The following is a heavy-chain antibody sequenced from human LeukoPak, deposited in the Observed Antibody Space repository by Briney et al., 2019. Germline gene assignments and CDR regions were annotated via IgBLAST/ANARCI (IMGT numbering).Heavy chain of an antibody. CDR1: GFTFSSYA. CDR2: ISGSGGST. J-gene: IGHJ4*02. CDR3: AKDGAVTTETRYYFDY. Sequence: PGRSLRLSCAASGFTFSSYAMSWVRQAPGKGLEWVSAISGSGGSTYYADSVKGRFTISRDNSKNTLYLQMNSLRAEDTAVYYCAKDGAVTTETRYYFDYWGQGTLVTVSS. D-gene: IGHD4-17*01. V-gene: IGHV3-23*01.